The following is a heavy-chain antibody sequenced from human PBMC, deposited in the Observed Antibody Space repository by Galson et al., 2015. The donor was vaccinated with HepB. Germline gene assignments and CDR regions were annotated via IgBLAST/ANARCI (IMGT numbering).Heavy chain of an antibody. D-gene: IGHD6-13*01. CDR1: GFSFSNYW. CDR3: ATDPFSRTAY. CDR2: INQDGSRK. J-gene: IGHJ4*02. V-gene: IGHV3-7*03. Sequence: SLRLSCATSGFSFSNYWMSWVRQAPGKGLEWVANINQDGSRKNFVDSVKGRFTISRDNAKNSVFLQMNSLRVEDTDLYYCATDPFSRTAYWGQGTLVTVSS.